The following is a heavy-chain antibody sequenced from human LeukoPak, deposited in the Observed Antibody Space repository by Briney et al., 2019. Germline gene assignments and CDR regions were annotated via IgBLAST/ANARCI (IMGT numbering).Heavy chain of an antibody. CDR1: GGSVSSYY. V-gene: IGHV4-59*02. Sequence: PSETLSLTCTVSGGSVSSYYWSWIRQPPGKGLEWIGYIYYSGSTNYNPSLKSRVTISVDTSKNQFSLKLSSVTAADTAVYYCAREENNWFDPWGQGTLVTVSS. J-gene: IGHJ5*02. CDR3: AREENNWFDP. CDR2: IYYSGST.